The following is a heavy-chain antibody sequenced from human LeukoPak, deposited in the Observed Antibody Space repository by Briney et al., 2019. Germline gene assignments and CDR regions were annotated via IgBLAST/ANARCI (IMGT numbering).Heavy chain of an antibody. Sequence: SETLSLTCTVSGGSISSYYWSWIRQPPGKEREWIGYIYYSGSTYYNPSLKSRVTISVDTSKNQFSLKLTSVTAADTAVYYCARLSGSPHPPFDYWGQGTLVTVSS. J-gene: IGHJ4*02. CDR2: IYYSGST. D-gene: IGHD1-26*01. CDR3: ARLSGSPHPPFDY. CDR1: GGSISSYY. V-gene: IGHV4-59*08.